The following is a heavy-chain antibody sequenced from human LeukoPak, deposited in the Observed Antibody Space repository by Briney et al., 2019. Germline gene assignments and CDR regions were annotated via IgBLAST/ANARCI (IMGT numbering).Heavy chain of an antibody. CDR2: IFYSGST. D-gene: IGHD3-22*01. Sequence: SETLSLTCTVSSGSISTSNYYWGWVRQPPGKALEWIGNIFYSGSTYYSPSLKSRVTISLDTSRNQFSLKLSSVTAADTAVYYCARVRRGYRDYWGQGTPVTVSS. CDR3: ARVRRGYRDY. J-gene: IGHJ4*02. CDR1: SGSISTSNYY. V-gene: IGHV4-39*07.